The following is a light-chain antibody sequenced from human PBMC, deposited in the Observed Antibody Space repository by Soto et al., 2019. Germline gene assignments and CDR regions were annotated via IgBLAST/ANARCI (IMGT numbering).Light chain of an antibody. V-gene: IGKV2D-29*01. CDR1: RSLLHRDGKTY. CDR3: MQALQLYT. J-gene: IGKJ2*01. CDR2: EGS. Sequence: IVMTQSPLSLSVTPGQPASISCKSSRSLLHRDGKTYLYWYLQRPGQPPQLLIQEGSKPFAGVPDRFTGSGSGTDFTLKISRVEAEDVGIYYCMQALQLYTFGQGTKLDIK.